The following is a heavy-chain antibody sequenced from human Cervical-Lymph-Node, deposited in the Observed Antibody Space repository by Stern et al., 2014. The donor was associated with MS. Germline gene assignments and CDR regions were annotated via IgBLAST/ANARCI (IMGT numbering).Heavy chain of an antibody. D-gene: IGHD6-13*01. J-gene: IGHJ6*02. CDR2: ITPNSGGT. Sequence: QLVQSGAEVKKPGASVKVSCKASGYTFTGYYMHWVRQAPGQGLEWMGWITPNSGGTNYAQKFQGRVTMTRDTSISTAYMELSRLRSDDTAVYYCAAAAGTLYYYYYGMDVWGQGTPVTVSS. CDR1: GYTFTGYY. V-gene: IGHV1-2*02. CDR3: AAAAGTLYYYYYGMDV.